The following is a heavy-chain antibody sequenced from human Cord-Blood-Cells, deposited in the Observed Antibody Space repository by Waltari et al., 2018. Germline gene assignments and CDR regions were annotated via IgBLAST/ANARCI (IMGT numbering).Heavy chain of an antibody. CDR1: GFTFSSYG. D-gene: IGHD4-4*01. CDR2: IWYDGSNK. CDR3: ARDGLYSSSFDY. V-gene: IGHV3-33*01. Sequence: QVQLVESGGGVVQPETSLRLSCAAFGFTFSSYGMHWVRQAPGKGLEWVAVIWYDGSNKYYADSVKGRFTISRDNSKNTRYLQMNSLRAEDTAVYYCARDGLYSSSFDYWGQGTLVTVSS. J-gene: IGHJ4*02.